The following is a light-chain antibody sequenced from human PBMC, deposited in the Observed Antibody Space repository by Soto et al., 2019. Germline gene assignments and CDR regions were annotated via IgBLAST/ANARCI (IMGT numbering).Light chain of an antibody. V-gene: IGKV1-5*03. CDR1: QSISTW. CDR3: QQYNSYPYT. J-gene: IGKJ2*01. Sequence: DIQLTQSPSTLSASIGDRVTITCRASQSISTWLAWYQQKPGTAPKLLIYKASTLEGGVPSRFSGSGAGTEFTLTISSLRADDFATYYCQQYNSYPYTYGQGTKVDTK. CDR2: KAS.